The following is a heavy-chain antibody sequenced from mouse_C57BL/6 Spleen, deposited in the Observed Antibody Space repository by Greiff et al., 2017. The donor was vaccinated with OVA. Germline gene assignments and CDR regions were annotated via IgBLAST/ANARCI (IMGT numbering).Heavy chain of an antibody. CDR1: GYSITSGYD. V-gene: IGHV3-1*01. CDR3: ARGDSTFPMDY. Sequence: EVNLVESGPGMVKPSQSLSLTCTVTGYSITSGYDWHWIRHFPGNKLEWMGYISYSGSTNYNPSLKSRISITHDTSKNHFFLKLNSVTTEDTATYYCARGDSTFPMDYWGQGTSVTVSS. J-gene: IGHJ4*01. CDR2: ISYSGST. D-gene: IGHD4-1*02.